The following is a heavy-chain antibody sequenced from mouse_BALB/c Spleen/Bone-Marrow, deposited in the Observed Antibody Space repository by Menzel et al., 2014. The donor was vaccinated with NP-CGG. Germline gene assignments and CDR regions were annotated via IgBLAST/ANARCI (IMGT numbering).Heavy chain of an antibody. CDR3: ARPLYYYGSSPFYAMDY. Sequence: DVQVVESGGGLVKPGGSLKLSCAASGFAFSSYDMSWVRQTPEKRLEWVAYISSGGGSTYYPDTVKGRFTISRDNAKNTLYLQMSSLKSEDTAMYYCARPLYYYGSSPFYAMDYWGQGTSVTVSS. CDR2: ISSGGGST. V-gene: IGHV5-12-1*01. J-gene: IGHJ4*01. D-gene: IGHD1-1*01. CDR1: GFAFSSYD.